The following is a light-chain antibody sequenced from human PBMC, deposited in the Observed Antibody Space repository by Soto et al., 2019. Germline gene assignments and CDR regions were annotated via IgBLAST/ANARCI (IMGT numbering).Light chain of an antibody. V-gene: IGLV2-14*01. CDR1: SGDIGSYNR. CDR2: EVT. J-gene: IGLJ1*01. Sequence: QSVLTQPASVSGSPGQSITISCTGTSGDIGSYNRVSWYQQHPGKAPNLIIYEVTDRPSGVSNRFSGSKSGKMASLTISGLQAEDEAEYYCSSYTNINTRACVFGTGTKVTVL. CDR3: SSYTNINTRACV.